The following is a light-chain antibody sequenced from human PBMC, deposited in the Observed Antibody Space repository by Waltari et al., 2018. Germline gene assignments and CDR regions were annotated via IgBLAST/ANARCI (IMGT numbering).Light chain of an antibody. CDR1: QSVRNY. CDR3: QQRSSWPLT. J-gene: IGKJ4*01. V-gene: IGKV3-11*01. CDR2: DTS. Sequence: EIVLIQSPATLALSPGERATLSCRASQSVRNYLAWFQQKPGQVPRLLIYDTSNRGTGVPARFSGSGSGTDFTLTISSLGSEDFAVYYCQQRSSWPLTFGGGTKVQIK.